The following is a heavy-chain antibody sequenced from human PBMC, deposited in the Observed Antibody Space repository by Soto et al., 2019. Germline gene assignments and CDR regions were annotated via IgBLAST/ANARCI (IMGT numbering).Heavy chain of an antibody. D-gene: IGHD1-1*01. CDR2: IYYTGST. Sequence: QVQLQESGPGLVKPSETLSLTCTVSGGSISTYYWNWIRQPPGKGLEWIGYIYYTGSTHYNPSLKSRVTISVDTSQNQFSLKLSSVTAADTAVYFCARRVISSATTGSQDTWLDPWGQGTRVTVSS. CDR1: GGSISTYY. CDR3: ARRVISSATTGSQDTWLDP. J-gene: IGHJ5*02. V-gene: IGHV4-59*12.